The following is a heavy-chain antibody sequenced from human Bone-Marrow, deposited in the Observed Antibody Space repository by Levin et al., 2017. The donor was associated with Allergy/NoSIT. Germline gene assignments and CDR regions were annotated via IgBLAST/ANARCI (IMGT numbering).Heavy chain of an antibody. CDR3: AKGFSFGGLIVLPDY. CDR1: GFSFSSYA. CDR2: ISGGGGST. V-gene: IGHV3-23*01. J-gene: IGHJ4*02. D-gene: IGHD3-16*02. Sequence: QAGGSLRLSCAASGFSFSSYAMSWVRQAPGKGLEWVSAISGGGGSTYYADSVKGRFTISRDKSKNTLYLQMTSLRAEDTALYYCAKGFSFGGLIVLPDYWGQGTLVTVSS.